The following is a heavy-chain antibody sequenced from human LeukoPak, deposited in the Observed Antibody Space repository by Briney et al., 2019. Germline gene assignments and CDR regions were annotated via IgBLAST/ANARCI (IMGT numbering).Heavy chain of an antibody. CDR1: GFTVSSNY. V-gene: IGHV3-53*01. J-gene: IGHJ4*02. CDR3: AKNKYSSGWYGYFDC. D-gene: IGHD6-19*01. CDR2: IYSGGNT. Sequence: GGSLRLSCAASGFTVSSNYVSWVRQAPGQGLEWVSVIYSGGNTYYPDSVKGRFTISRDNSKNTLYLQMNSLRAEDTAVYYCAKNKYSSGWYGYFDCWGQGTLVTVSS.